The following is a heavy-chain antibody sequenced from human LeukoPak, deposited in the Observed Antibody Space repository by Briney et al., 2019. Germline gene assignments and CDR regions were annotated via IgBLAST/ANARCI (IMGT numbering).Heavy chain of an antibody. V-gene: IGHV1-2*02. Sequence: GASVKVSCKTSKYTFTGYYIHWVRQAPGQGLEWMGWINPNSGDTNYAQKFQGRVTMTRDTSISTAYMDLNRLTSGDTAVYFFARGRGSQSFDYWGQGTLVTVSS. D-gene: IGHD1-26*01. CDR2: INPNSGDT. CDR3: ARGRGSQSFDY. CDR1: KYTFTGYY. J-gene: IGHJ4*02.